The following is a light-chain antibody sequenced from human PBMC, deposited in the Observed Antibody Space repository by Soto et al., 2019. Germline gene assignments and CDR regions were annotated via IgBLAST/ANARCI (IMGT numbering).Light chain of an antibody. J-gene: IGLJ1*01. CDR1: SSNIGSHT. V-gene: IGLV1-44*01. CDR2: SIN. CDR3: AAWDDRLNGKV. Sequence: QAVVTQPPSASGTPGQSVTISCSGSSSNIGSHTVNWYQQLPETAPKLLIYSINQRPSGVPDRFSGSKSGTSASLATSGLQSEDEADYYCAAWDDRLNGKVFGTGTKLTVL.